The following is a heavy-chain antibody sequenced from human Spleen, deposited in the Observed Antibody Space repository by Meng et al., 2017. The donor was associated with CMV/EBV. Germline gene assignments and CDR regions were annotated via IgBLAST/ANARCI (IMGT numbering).Heavy chain of an antibody. CDR1: GFTFSDYY. D-gene: IGHD3-16*02. CDR2: ISSSGSTI. V-gene: IGHV3-11*04. Sequence: GESLKISCAASGFTFSDYYMSWIRQAPGKGLEWVSYISSSGSTIYYADSVKGRFTISRDNAKNSLYLQMNSLRAEDTAVYYCARGRPTGPLGGVIRGPFDYWGQGTLVTVSS. J-gene: IGHJ4*02. CDR3: ARGRPTGPLGGVIRGPFDY.